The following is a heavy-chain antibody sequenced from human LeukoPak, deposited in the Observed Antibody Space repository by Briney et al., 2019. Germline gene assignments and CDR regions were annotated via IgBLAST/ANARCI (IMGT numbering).Heavy chain of an antibody. Sequence: KPGGSLRLSWAADGFRLSDIYMGWISQAPGKGLEWVAYISSTGNSIFYADSVKGRYTISRDHAKNSLSLQLTSLRAEDTAVCYCAKRGIKYGYRFDHWGQGTLVTVSS. CDR1: GFRLSDIY. D-gene: IGHD5-18*01. CDR3: AKRGIKYGYRFDH. CDR2: ISSTGNSI. V-gene: IGHV3-11*01. J-gene: IGHJ4*02.